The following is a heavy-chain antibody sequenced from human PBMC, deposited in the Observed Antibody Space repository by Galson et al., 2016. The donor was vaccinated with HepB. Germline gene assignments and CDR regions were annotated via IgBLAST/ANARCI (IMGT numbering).Heavy chain of an antibody. CDR1: GGDFRTYA. CDR3: ARNKGVGGFYYYGLDV. D-gene: IGHD3-16*01. Sequence: SVKVSCKASGGDFRTYAMSWVRQAPGQGLEWMGGIIPIFGRTNYAQRFQGRVTITADESTSTAYMELSSLRSEDTAVYYCARNKGVGGFYYYGLDVWGQGTTVTVSS. J-gene: IGHJ6*02. V-gene: IGHV1-69*13. CDR2: IIPIFGRT.